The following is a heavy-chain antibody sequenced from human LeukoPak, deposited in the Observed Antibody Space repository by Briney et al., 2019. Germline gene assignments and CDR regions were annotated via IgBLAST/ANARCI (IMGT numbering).Heavy chain of an antibody. D-gene: IGHD3-10*01. V-gene: IGHV4-34*01. CDR2: INHSGST. Sequence: SETLSLTCAVYGGSFSGYYWSWIRQPPGKGLEWIGEINHSGSTNYNPSLKSRVTISVDTSKNQFSLKLSSVTAADTAVYYCARRVSGRITMVRGVIWGQNWFDPWGQGTLVTVSS. J-gene: IGHJ5*02. CDR3: ARRVSGRITMVRGVIWGQNWFDP. CDR1: GGSFSGYY.